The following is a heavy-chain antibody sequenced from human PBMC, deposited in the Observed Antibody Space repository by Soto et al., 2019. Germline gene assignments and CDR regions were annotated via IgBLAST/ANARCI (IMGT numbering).Heavy chain of an antibody. CDR3: ARVWGGAFDI. D-gene: IGHD3-10*01. V-gene: IGHV4-59*01. CDR1: GGSISSYY. Sequence: QVQLQESGPGLVKPSETLSLTCTVSGGSISSYYWSWIRQPPGKGLEWIGYIYYSGSTNYNPDLTSXVXIXXDTPKNQFPLKLSSVTAADTAVYYCARVWGGAFDIWGQGTMVTVSS. J-gene: IGHJ3*02. CDR2: IYYSGST.